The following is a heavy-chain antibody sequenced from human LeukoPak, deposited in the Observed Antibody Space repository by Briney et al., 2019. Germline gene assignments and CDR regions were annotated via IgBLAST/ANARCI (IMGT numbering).Heavy chain of an antibody. V-gene: IGHV4-39*01. J-gene: IGHJ4*02. CDR2: IYYSGDT. Sequence: PSETLSLTCTVSGGSISSSPYYWGWIRQPPGKGLEWIGTIYYSGDTFYNPSLKSRVTISVDTSREQFSLKLSSVTAADTAVYYCARRASYYDNSGYYQTVGYYFDHWGQGILVTVSS. CDR1: GGSISSSPYY. D-gene: IGHD3-22*01. CDR3: ARRASYYDNSGYYQTVGYYFDH.